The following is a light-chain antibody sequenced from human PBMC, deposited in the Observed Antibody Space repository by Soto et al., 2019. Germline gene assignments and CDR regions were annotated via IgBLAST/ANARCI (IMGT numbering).Light chain of an antibody. J-gene: IGKJ1*01. Sequence: DIQMTQSPSTLSASVGDRVTITCRASQSISSWLAWYQQKPGKAPKLLIYDASSLESGVPSRFSGSGSGTAFTLTISSLQPDDFATYYGQQYNSYSPWTFGQGTKVEIK. CDR3: QQYNSYSPWT. V-gene: IGKV1-5*01. CDR1: QSISSW. CDR2: DAS.